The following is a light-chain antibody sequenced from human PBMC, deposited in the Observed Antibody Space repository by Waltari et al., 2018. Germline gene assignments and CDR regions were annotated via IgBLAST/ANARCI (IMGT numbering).Light chain of an antibody. V-gene: IGLV2-23*02. CDR1: SSDVGSYNL. J-gene: IGLJ6*01. CDR2: EVS. CDR3: CSYAGSSTPNV. Sequence: QSALTQPASVSGSPGQSITISCTGTSSDVGSYNLVSWYQQHPGKAPKLMIYEVSKRPSGVSNRFSGSKSGNMASLTISGLQAEDEADYYCCSYAGSSTPNVFGSGTKVTVL.